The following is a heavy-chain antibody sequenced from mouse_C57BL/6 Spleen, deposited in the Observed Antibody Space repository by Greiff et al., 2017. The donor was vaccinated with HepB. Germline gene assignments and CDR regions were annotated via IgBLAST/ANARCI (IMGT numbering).Heavy chain of an antibody. CDR1: GFTFSDYG. J-gene: IGHJ1*03. V-gene: IGHV5-17*01. CDR3: ARNDGYYVWYFDV. CDR2: ISSGSSTI. Sequence: EVHLVESGGGLVKPGGSLKLSCAASGFTFSDYGMHWVRQAPEKGLEWVAYISSGSSTIYYADTVKGRFTISRDNAKNTLFLQMTSLRSEDTAMYYCARNDGYYVWYFDVWGTGTTVTVSS. D-gene: IGHD2-3*01.